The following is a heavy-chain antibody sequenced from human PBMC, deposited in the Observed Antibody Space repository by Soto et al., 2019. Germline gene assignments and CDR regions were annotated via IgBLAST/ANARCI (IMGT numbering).Heavy chain of an antibody. J-gene: IGHJ4*02. Sequence: QITLKESGPTLVKPTQTLTLTCTFSGFSLSSSGVGVGWIRQPPGKALEWLTFIYWDDDKRYSPSLKSRLTITKDTSKNQLYLTLTNMDPVDTATYYCARLVVAGSTYYFDSWGQGTLLTVSS. CDR3: ARLVVAGSTYYFDS. CDR1: GFSLSSSGVG. CDR2: IYWDDDK. V-gene: IGHV2-5*02. D-gene: IGHD2-15*01.